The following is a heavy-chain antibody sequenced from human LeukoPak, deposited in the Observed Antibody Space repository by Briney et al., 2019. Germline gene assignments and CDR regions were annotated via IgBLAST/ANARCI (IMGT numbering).Heavy chain of an antibody. J-gene: IGHJ4*02. CDR3: ARSHYYDSSGYYLFDY. CDR2: IYYSGST. CDR1: GGSISSSSDY. V-gene: IGHV4-39*01. D-gene: IGHD3-22*01. Sequence: SETLSLTCTVSGGSISSSSDYWGWIRQPPGKGLEWIGSIYYSGSTYYNPSLKSRVTISVDTSKNQFSLKLSSVTAADTAVYYCARSHYYDSSGYYLFDYWGQGTLVTVSS.